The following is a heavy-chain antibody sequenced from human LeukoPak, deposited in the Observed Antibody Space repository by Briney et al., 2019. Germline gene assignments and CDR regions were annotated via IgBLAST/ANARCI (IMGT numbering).Heavy chain of an antibody. CDR1: GFTFSSYA. V-gene: IGHV3-23*01. CDR2: ISDSGGRT. CDR3: ARDKTTPSSWYDGDGDAFDI. J-gene: IGHJ3*02. D-gene: IGHD6-13*01. Sequence: PGGSLRLSCVASGFTFSSYAMSWVRQAPGKGLEWVSSISDSGGRTYHADSVKGRLTISRDNAKNSLYLQMNSLRAEDTAVYYCARDKTTPSSWYDGDGDAFDIWGQGTMVTVSS.